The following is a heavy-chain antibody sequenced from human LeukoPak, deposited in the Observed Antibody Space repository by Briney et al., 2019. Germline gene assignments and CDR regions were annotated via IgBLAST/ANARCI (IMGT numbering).Heavy chain of an antibody. D-gene: IGHD6-19*01. Sequence: GGSLRLSCAASGFTFSSYAMSWVRQAPGKGLEWVSAISGSGGSTYYADSVKGRFTISRDNSRNTLYLQMNSLRAEDTAVYYCAKDGYSSGWRVSNWFDPWGQGTLVTVSS. CDR2: ISGSGGST. CDR3: AKDGYSSGWRVSNWFDP. V-gene: IGHV3-23*01. CDR1: GFTFSSYA. J-gene: IGHJ5*02.